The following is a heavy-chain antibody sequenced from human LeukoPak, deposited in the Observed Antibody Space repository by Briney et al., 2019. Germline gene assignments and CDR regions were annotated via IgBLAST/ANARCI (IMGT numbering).Heavy chain of an antibody. Sequence: GGSLRLSCAAPGFPLSSYAMSWVRQAPGKGLEWVSAISGSGGSTYHADSVKGRFTISRDNSKNTLYLQMNSLRAEDTAVYYCAKGRPLSKPAAIGYFFDYWGQGTLVTVSS. V-gene: IGHV3-23*01. D-gene: IGHD2-2*01. CDR3: AKGRPLSKPAAIGYFFDY. J-gene: IGHJ4*02. CDR2: ISGSGGST. CDR1: GFPLSSYA.